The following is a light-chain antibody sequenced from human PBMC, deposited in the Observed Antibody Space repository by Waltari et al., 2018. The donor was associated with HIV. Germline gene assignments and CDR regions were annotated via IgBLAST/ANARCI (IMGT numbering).Light chain of an antibody. J-gene: IGLJ1*01. CDR2: GNR. CDR1: RPNIGAGYV. CDR3: QSYDSSLSGGV. V-gene: IGLV1-40*01. Sequence: QSVLTHPPSVSGAPGPRVTTSFPGSRPNIGAGYVGPLYPPLPGTAPKLLIYGNRNPPSGVPDRFSGSKSGTSASLAITGLQAEDEADYYCQSYDSSLSGGVFGTGTKVTVL.